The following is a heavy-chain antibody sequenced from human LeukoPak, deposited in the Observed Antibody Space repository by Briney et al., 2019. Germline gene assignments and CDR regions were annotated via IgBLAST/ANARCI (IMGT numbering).Heavy chain of an antibody. V-gene: IGHV4-59*01. CDR2: IYYSGST. Sequence: PSETLSLTCTVSGGSISSYYWSWIRQPPGQGLEWIGYIYYSGSTNHNPSLKSRVTISVDTSKNQFSLKLSSVSAADTAVYYCARFQSSSFDYWGQGTLVTVSS. CDR1: GGSISSYY. D-gene: IGHD6-13*01. J-gene: IGHJ4*02. CDR3: ARFQSSSFDY.